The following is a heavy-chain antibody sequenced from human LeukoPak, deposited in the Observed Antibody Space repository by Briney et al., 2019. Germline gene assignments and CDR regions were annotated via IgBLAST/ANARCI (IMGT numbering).Heavy chain of an antibody. V-gene: IGHV3-21*04. CDR1: GLTFSSYS. Sequence: PGGSLRLSCTASGLTFSSYSMNWVRQAPGKGLEWVSCISSSSSYIYYADSVKGRFTISRDNAKNTLYLQMNSLRAEDTAVYYCTKESHIVATIFGFDYWGQGTLVTVSS. D-gene: IGHD5-12*01. CDR3: TKESHIVATIFGFDY. CDR2: ISSSSSYI. J-gene: IGHJ4*02.